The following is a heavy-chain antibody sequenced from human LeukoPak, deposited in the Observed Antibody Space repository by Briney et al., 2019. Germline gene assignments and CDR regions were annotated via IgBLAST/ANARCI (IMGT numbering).Heavy chain of an antibody. J-gene: IGHJ5*02. V-gene: IGHV3-9*01. CDR2: ISWNSGSI. D-gene: IGHD3-10*01. Sequence: SGGSLRLSCAASGFTFDDYAMHWVRQAPGKGLEWVSGISWNSGSIGYADSVKGRFTISRDNSKNTLYLQMNSLRAEDTAVYYCAKDELWGYYGSDNWFDPWGQGTLVTVSS. CDR3: AKDELWGYYGSDNWFDP. CDR1: GFTFDDYA.